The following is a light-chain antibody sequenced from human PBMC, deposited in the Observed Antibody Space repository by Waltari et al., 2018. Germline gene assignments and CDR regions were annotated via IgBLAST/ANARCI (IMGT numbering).Light chain of an antibody. CDR2: AAS. V-gene: IGKV1-39*01. CDR3: QQSYTTPYT. J-gene: IGKJ2*01. CDR1: QSISSY. Sequence: DIQMTQSPSSLYASVGDRVTIPCRASQSISSYLNWYQQKPGKAPKFLIYAASSLQSGVPSRFSGSRSGTDFTLTISSLQPEDFATYYCQQSYTTPYTFGQGTKLEIK.